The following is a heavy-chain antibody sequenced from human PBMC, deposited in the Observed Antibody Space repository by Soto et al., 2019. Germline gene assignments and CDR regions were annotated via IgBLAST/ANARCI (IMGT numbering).Heavy chain of an antibody. D-gene: IGHD3-3*01. CDR3: ARGFQWTRVVTSLPMDV. CDR2: IDNSGGT. V-gene: IGHV4-59*01. CDR1: GDSISSYY. Sequence: QVQLQESGPGLVKPSETLPLTCTVSGDSISSYYWSWIRQPPGQGLEWIGYIDNSGGTSYNPSLESRVTISVDTSNTQSSLKLRSVTAADTAVYYCARGFQWTRVVTSLPMDVWGKGTTVTVSS. J-gene: IGHJ6*03.